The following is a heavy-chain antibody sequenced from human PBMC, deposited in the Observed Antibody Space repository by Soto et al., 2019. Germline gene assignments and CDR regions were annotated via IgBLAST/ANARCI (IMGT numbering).Heavy chain of an antibody. CDR1: GGTLSSYA. CDR3: ARVPIAVAVTPFDY. J-gene: IGHJ4*02. D-gene: IGHD6-19*01. Sequence: VKVPCKASGGTLSSYAFSLVRKAPGQGLEWMGGIIPIFGTAKYAQKFQGRVTITADESTSTAYMELSSLRSEDTAVYYCARVPIAVAVTPFDYWGQGTLVTVSS. CDR2: IIPIFGTA. V-gene: IGHV1-69*13.